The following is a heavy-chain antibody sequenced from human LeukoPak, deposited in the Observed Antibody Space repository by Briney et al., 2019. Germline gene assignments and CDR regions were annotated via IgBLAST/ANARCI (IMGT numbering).Heavy chain of an antibody. CDR1: GGSISSGDYY. J-gene: IGHJ6*03. Sequence: PSETLSLTCTVSGGSISSGDYYWSWIRQPPGKGLEWIGYIYYSGSTNYNPSLKSRVTISVDTSKNQFSLKLSSVTAADTAVYYCARRGPGSPYYYYYMDVWGKGTTVTVSS. CDR3: ARRGPGSPYYYYYMDV. CDR2: IYYSGST. D-gene: IGHD3-10*01. V-gene: IGHV4-30-4*01.